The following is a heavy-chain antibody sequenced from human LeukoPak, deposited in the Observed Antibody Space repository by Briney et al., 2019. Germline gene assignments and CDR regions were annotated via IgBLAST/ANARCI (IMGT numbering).Heavy chain of an antibody. CDR3: ARDHVVRGLVWDY. D-gene: IGHD3-10*01. V-gene: IGHV3-7*04. CDR2: INKGGSEK. J-gene: IGHJ4*02. Sequence: TGGSLRVSCAASGFSFSSHWMSWVRQAPGKGLEWVANINKGGSEKYYVDSVKGRFTISRDNGKNSMSLEMYSLRAEDTAVYYCARDHVVRGLVWDYWGQGTPVTVSS. CDR1: GFSFSSHW.